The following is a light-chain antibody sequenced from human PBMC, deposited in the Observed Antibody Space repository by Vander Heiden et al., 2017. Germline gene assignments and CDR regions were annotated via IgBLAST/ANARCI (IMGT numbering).Light chain of an antibody. Sequence: EIVLTQSPATLSLSPGERATLSCRASQSVRSYLAWYQQKPGQAPRLVIYDASSRATGIPARVSGSGSGTDFTLTISSLEPEDFAVYYCQQRSNWPITFGQGTRLEIK. CDR3: QQRSNWPIT. CDR2: DAS. V-gene: IGKV3-11*01. J-gene: IGKJ5*01. CDR1: QSVRSY.